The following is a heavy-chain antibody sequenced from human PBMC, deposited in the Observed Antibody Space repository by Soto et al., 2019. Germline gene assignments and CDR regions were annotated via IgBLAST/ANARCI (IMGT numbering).Heavy chain of an antibody. D-gene: IGHD5-18*01. CDR1: GFTFSTYG. CDR2: IWYDGSNK. V-gene: IGHV3-33*01. J-gene: IGHJ4*02. Sequence: ESGGGVVQPGKSLRLSCAASGFTFSTYGMHWVRQAPGKGLEWVAVIWYDGSNKYHGDSLKGRFTISRDNSKNTLYLQINNLRAEDTAVYYCVRDGALGDTAVVDSWGQGTLVTVSS. CDR3: VRDGALGDTAVVDS.